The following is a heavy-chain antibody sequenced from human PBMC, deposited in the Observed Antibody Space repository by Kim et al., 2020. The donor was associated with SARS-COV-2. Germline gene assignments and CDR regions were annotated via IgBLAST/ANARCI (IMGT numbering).Heavy chain of an antibody. CDR1: GGTFSSYA. CDR2: IIPIFGTA. CDR3: AREASAYSSTCYDY. V-gene: IGHV1-69*13. D-gene: IGHD6-13*01. Sequence: SVKVSCKASGGTFSSYAISWVRQAPGQGLEWMGGIIPIFGTANYAQKFQGRVTITADESTSTAYMELSSLRSEDTAVYYCAREASAYSSTCYDYWGQGTLVTVSS. J-gene: IGHJ4*02.